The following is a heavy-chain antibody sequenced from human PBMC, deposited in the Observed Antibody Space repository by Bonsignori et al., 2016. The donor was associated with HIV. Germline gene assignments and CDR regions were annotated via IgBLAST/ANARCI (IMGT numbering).Heavy chain of an antibody. Sequence: QLQLQESGPGLVKPSDTLSLTCTVSGGSIISDVYYWGWVRQSPGKGLEWLGSAYYTGSAYYNPSLNSRVTMSVDTSKNEFSXQLSSVTAADTAVYYCATLPGVSDYYYYYYMDVWATGPRSPSP. J-gene: IGHJ6*03. V-gene: IGHV4-39*01. CDR1: GGSIISDVYY. CDR2: AYYTGSA. D-gene: IGHD3-10*01. CDR3: ATLPGVSDYYYYYYMDV.